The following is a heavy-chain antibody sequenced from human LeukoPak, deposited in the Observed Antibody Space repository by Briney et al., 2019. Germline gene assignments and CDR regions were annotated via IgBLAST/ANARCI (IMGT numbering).Heavy chain of an antibody. CDR3: ARDTPLEWSTPFYYGMDV. J-gene: IGHJ6*02. D-gene: IGHD3-3*01. CDR2: ISSSSSYI. CDR1: VFTFSSYS. Sequence: GGSLRLSCAASVFTFSSYSMNWVRHAPGKGLEWVSSISSSSSYIYYADSVKGRFTISRDNDKNSLYLQMNSLRAEDTAVYYCARDTPLEWSTPFYYGMDVWGQGTTVTVSS. V-gene: IGHV3-21*01.